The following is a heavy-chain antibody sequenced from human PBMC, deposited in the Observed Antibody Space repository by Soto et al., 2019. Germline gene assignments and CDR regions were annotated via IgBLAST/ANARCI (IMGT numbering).Heavy chain of an antibody. V-gene: IGHV3-23*01. CDR3: AKGRGVFRFLEWLLYPYFYYYMDV. CDR2: ISGSGGST. CDR1: GFTFSSYA. D-gene: IGHD3-3*01. J-gene: IGHJ6*03. Sequence: PGGSLRLSCAASGFTFSSYAMSWVRQAPGKGLEWVSAISGSGGSTYYADSVKGRFTISRDNSKNTLYLQMNSLRAEDTAVYYCAKGRGVFRFLEWLLYPYFYYYMDVWGKGTTVTVSS.